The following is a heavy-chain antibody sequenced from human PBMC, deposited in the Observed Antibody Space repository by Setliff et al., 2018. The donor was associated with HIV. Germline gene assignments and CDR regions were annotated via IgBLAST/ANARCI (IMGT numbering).Heavy chain of an antibody. CDR1: GGSISSGDYY. CDR2: IYYSGST. D-gene: IGHD3-10*01. V-gene: IGHV4-30-4*08. CDR3: ARFGFGELPYYYGMDV. J-gene: IGHJ6*02. Sequence: PSETLSLTCTVSGGSISSGDYYWSWIRQPPGKGLEWIGYIYYSGSTYYNPSLKSRVTISVDTSKNQFSLKLSSVTAADTAVYYCARFGFGELPYYYGMDVWGQGTTVTVSS.